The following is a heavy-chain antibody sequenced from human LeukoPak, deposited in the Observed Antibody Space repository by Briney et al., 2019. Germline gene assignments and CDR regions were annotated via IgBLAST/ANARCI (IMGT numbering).Heavy chain of an antibody. D-gene: IGHD6-13*01. J-gene: IGHJ6*03. CDR1: GGTFSSYA. CDR3: ARDGMGGQQLGNYYYYYMDV. CDR2: IIPIFGTA. V-gene: IGHV1-69*05. Sequence: ASVKVSCKASGGTFSSYAISWVRQAPGQGLEWMGGIIPIFGTANYAQKFQGRVTITTDESTSTAYMELSSLRSEDTAVYYCARDGMGGQQLGNYYYYYMDVWGKGTTVTVSS.